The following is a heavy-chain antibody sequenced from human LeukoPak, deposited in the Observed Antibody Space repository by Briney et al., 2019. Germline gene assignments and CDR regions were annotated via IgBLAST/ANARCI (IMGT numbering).Heavy chain of an antibody. CDR1: GDSVSSDSAA. CDR2: TYYRSKWFS. CDR3: ARGPGYFRH. V-gene: IGHV6-1*01. Sequence: SQTLSLTCAISGDSVSSDSAAWNWIRQSPSRGLEWLGRTYYRSKWFSRYAVSVKSRITINADTSKNQFSLQLNSVTPDDTAVYYCARGPGYFRHWGQGTLVTVSS. J-gene: IGHJ1*01.